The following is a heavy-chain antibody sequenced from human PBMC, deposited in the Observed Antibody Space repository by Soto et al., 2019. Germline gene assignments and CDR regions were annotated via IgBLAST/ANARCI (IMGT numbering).Heavy chain of an antibody. CDR2: ISSSSSYI. CDR1: GFTFSSYS. V-gene: IGHV3-21*01. CDR3: ARDPYYDSSGYYYVRAVDY. Sequence: GGSLRLSCAASGFTFSSYSMNWVRQAPGKGLEWVSSISSSSSYIYYADSVKGRFTISRDNAKNSLYLQMNSLRAEDTAVYYCARDPYYDSSGYYYVRAVDYWGQGTLVTVSS. D-gene: IGHD3-22*01. J-gene: IGHJ4*02.